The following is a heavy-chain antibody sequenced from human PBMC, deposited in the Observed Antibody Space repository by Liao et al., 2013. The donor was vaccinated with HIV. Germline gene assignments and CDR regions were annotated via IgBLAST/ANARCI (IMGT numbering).Heavy chain of an antibody. CDR1: GDLIRRDNYY. CDR2: IYTGMSTTGTT. D-gene: IGHD3-10*01. Sequence: QVRLQESGPGLVKPSQTLSLTCTVSGDLIRRDNYYWTWIRQPAGKGLEWIGHIYTGMSTTGTTNYNPSLKSRVSISADTSSNHVSLKLTSVTAADTAVYYCARAWFGRVRGVTDYYYYYMDVWGKGTTVTVSS. J-gene: IGHJ6*03. V-gene: IGHV4-61*02. CDR3: ARAWFGRVRGVTDYYYYYMDV.